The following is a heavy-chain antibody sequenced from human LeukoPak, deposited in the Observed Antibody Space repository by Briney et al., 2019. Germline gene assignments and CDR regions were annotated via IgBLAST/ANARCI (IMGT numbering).Heavy chain of an antibody. CDR2: IYYRGNT. CDR1: GGSIGSGDYY. V-gene: IGHV4-30-4*01. D-gene: IGHD6-25*01. J-gene: IGHJ5*02. CDR3: ARVAAHWFDP. Sequence: IPSETLSLTCTVSGGSIGSGDYYWSWIRQPPGKGLEWIGFIYYRGNTYYNPSLKSRVTISIDTVRDQFSLRLSSVTAADTAVYYCARVAAHWFDPWGQGTLVTVSS.